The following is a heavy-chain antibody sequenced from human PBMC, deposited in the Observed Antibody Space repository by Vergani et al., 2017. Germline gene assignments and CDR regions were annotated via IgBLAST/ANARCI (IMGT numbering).Heavy chain of an antibody. CDR2: INPNSGGT. V-gene: IGHV1-2*02. D-gene: IGHD3-22*01. Sequence: QVQLVQSGAEVKKPGASVKVSCKASGYTFTGYYMHWVRQAPGQGLEWMGWINPNSGGTNYAQKFQGRVTMTRETSISTAYMELSRLRSDDKAVYYCAREEDPRDSSGYDGAFDIWGQGTMVTVSS. J-gene: IGHJ3*02. CDR3: AREEDPRDSSGYDGAFDI. CDR1: GYTFTGYY.